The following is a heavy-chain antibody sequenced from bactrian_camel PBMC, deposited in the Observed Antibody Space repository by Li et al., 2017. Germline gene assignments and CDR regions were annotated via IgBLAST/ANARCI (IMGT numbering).Heavy chain of an antibody. D-gene: IGHD6*01. CDR3: VDDCYGSRYYLARRTNV. Sequence: VQLVESGGGSVQPGGSLRLSCEASRYTTSAYYMSWVRQAPGKGLEWVSTIISGGGSTYYADSVKGRFTISRENDKNTVYLQMNNLKPEDTAMYYCVDDCYGSRYYLARRTNVWGQGPRSPSP. CDR1: RYTTSAYY. CDR2: IISGGGST. J-gene: IGHJ4*01. V-gene: IGHV3S40*01.